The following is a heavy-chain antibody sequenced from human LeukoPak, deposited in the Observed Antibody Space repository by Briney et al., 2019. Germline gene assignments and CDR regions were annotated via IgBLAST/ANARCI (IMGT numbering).Heavy chain of an antibody. J-gene: IGHJ4*02. CDR3: ASDIVGATHDY. CDR1: GFTFSSYP. D-gene: IGHD1-26*01. CDR2: ISYDGSNK. V-gene: IGHV3-30-3*01. Sequence: GGSLRLSCAASGFTFSSYPMPGVPRAPGRGLEGMAVISYDGSNKYYADSVKGRLTISRNNSKYTLYLQMNSLRAEDTAVYYCASDIVGATHDYWGQGTLVTVSS.